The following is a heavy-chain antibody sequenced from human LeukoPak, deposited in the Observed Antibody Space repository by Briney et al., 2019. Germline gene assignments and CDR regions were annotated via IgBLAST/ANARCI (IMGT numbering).Heavy chain of an antibody. CDR2: ISSSSSYT. D-gene: IGHD6-19*01. Sequence: GGSLRLSSADSGFTFSDYYMSWVRQAPGKGLEWVSYISSSSSYTNYADSVKGRFTISRDNAKNSLYLQMNSLRAEDTAVYYCARGQIAVAGTPRRPPDYWGQGTLVTVSS. CDR3: ARGQIAVAGTPRRPPDY. CDR1: GFTFSDYY. V-gene: IGHV3-11*06. J-gene: IGHJ4*02.